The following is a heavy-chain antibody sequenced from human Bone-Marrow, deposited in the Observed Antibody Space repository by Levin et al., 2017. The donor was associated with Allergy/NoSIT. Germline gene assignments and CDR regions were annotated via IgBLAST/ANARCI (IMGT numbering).Heavy chain of an antibody. Sequence: SETLSLTCIVSGGSISNYYWSWIRQPAGKGLEWIGRIDTSGNTNYSPSLKSRVTLSVDTSKNQFSLKLTSVTAADTAVYYCARGTGGSRQHDYWGQGTLVTVSS. J-gene: IGHJ4*02. D-gene: IGHD2-15*01. CDR3: ARGTGGSRQHDY. CDR2: IDTSGNT. CDR1: GGSISNYY. V-gene: IGHV4-4*07.